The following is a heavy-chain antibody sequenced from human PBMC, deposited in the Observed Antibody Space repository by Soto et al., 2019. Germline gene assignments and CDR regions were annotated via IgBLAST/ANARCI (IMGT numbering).Heavy chain of an antibody. V-gene: IGHV4-4*02. CDR3: ARLNGYCVSTNCHGYYGMDV. CDR2: MLHSGNT. J-gene: IGHJ6*02. D-gene: IGHD2-2*03. Sequence: SETLSLTCAVSGDSVISNWWWGWVRQSPGKGVEWIADMLHSGNTNYSPSLQSRVTLSVDKSKNHFSLRMNSVTAADTAVYYCARLNGYCVSTNCHGYYGMDVWGQGTTVTVSS. CDR1: GDSVISNWW.